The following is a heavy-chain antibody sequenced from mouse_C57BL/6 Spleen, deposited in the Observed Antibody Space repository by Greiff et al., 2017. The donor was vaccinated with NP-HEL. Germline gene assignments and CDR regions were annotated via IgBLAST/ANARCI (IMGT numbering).Heavy chain of an antibody. CDR3: ARSEGLRRGGAMDY. Sequence: VQLQQPGAELVRPGTSVKLSCKASGYTFTSYWMHWVKQRPGQGLEWIGVIDPSDSYTNYNQKFKGKATLTVDTSSSTAYMQLSSLTSEDSAVYYCARSEGLRRGGAMDYWGQGTSVTVSS. CDR1: GYTFTSYW. V-gene: IGHV1-59*01. J-gene: IGHJ4*01. CDR2: IDPSDSYT. D-gene: IGHD2-4*01.